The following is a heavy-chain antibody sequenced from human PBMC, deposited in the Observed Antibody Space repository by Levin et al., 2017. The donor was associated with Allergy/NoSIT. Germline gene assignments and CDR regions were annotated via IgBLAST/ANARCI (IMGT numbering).Heavy chain of an antibody. CDR2: IFHGGNV. J-gene: IGHJ2*01. CDR1: GASTSNDDW. V-gene: IGHV4/OR15-8*02. D-gene: IGHD3-10*01. CDR3: ARDHETSGSWYFDL. Sequence: SETLSLTCAVSGASTSNDDWWTWVRQSPGKGLEWIGEIFHGGNVNYNPSLKGRVLISLDKSKNQFSLILTSVTASDTAVYYCARDHETSGSWYFDLWGRGTLVTVSS.